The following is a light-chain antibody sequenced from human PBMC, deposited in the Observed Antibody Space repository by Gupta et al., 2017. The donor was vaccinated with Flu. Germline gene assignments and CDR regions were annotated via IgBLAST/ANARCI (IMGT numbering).Light chain of an antibody. J-gene: IGKJ4*01. V-gene: IGKV3-15*01. CDR1: QNVNTN. CDR2: GAS. Sequence: VTLSVSPGERATLSCRASQNVNTNLAWYQHKPGQSPRLLMYGASARATGVPGRFSGSGSGTEFTLTISGLQSEDVAVYYCQQYNKWPPLTFGGGTKVEIK. CDR3: QQYNKWPPLT.